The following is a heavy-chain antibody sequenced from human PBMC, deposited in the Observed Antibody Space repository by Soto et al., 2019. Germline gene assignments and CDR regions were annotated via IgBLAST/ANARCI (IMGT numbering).Heavy chain of an antibody. Sequence: QVQLVESGGGVVQPGRSLRLSCAASGFTFSSYAMHWVRQAPGKGLEWVAVISYDGSNKYYADSVKGRFTISRDNSKNTLYLQMNSLRAEDTAVYYCARGYSGYDSCMDVWGQGTTVTVSS. J-gene: IGHJ6*02. CDR2: ISYDGSNK. CDR1: GFTFSSYA. D-gene: IGHD5-12*01. CDR3: ARGYSGYDSCMDV. V-gene: IGHV3-30-3*01.